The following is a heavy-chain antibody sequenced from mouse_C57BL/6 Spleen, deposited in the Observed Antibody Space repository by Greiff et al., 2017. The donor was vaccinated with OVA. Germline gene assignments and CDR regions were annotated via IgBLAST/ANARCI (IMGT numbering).Heavy chain of an antibody. J-gene: IGHJ2*01. CDR3: AIYYYGSSVDD. CDR1: GYTFTSYW. Sequence: QVQLQQPGTELVKPGASVKLSCKASGYTFTSYWMHWVKQRHGQGLEWIGNINPSNGGTNYNEKFKSKATLTVDKASSTAYMQLSSLTSEDAAVYYCAIYYYGSSVDDWGQGTTLTVSS. V-gene: IGHV1-53*01. CDR2: INPSNGGT. D-gene: IGHD1-1*01.